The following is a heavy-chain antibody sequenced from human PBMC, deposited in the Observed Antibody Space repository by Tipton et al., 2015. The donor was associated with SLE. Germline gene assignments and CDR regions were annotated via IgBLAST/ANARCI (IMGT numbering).Heavy chain of an antibody. D-gene: IGHD3-22*01. J-gene: IGHJ4*02. CDR1: GGSISSTY. V-gene: IGHV4-59*01. Sequence: TLSLTCTVSGGSISSTYWSWIPQPPGMGLKWIVSIYYSGSTSYNPSIKSRVTISVDTSKNQFSLKLSSVTAADTAVYYFTSELDRSGLYYFDYWGQETLL. CDR3: TSELDRSGLYYFDY. CDR2: IYYSGST.